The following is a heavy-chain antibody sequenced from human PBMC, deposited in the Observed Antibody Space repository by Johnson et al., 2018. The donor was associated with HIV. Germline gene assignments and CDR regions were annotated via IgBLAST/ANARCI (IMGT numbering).Heavy chain of an antibody. V-gene: IGHV3-9*01. J-gene: IGHJ3*02. CDR2: ISWNSGSI. CDR3: AKSPMYYDSSGAFDI. D-gene: IGHD3-3*01. CDR1: RFTFDDYA. Sequence: VQLVESGGVVVQPGGSLRLSCETSRFTFDDYAMHWVRQAPEKGLEWVSGISWNSGSIGYADSVKGRFTISRDNAKNSLYLQMNSLRAEDTALYYCAKSPMYYDSSGAFDIWGQGTMVTVSS.